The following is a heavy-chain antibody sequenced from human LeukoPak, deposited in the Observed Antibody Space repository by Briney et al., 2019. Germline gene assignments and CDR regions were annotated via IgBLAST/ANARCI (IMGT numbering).Heavy chain of an antibody. J-gene: IGHJ4*02. CDR3: ANPRIDYYGSGSYRH. Sequence: GGSLRLSCAASGFTFSSYAMSWVRQAPGKGLEWVSAISGSGGSTYYAASVKGRFTISRDNSKNTLLLQMNSLRAEDTAVYCCANPRIDYYGSGSYRHWGQGTLVTVSS. CDR1: GFTFSSYA. CDR2: ISGSGGST. D-gene: IGHD3-10*01. V-gene: IGHV3-23*01.